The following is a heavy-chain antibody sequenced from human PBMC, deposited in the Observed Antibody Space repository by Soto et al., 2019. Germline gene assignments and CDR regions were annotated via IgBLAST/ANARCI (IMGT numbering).Heavy chain of an antibody. Sequence: ASLKVSCNASGFTCTSSAVQWVLQARGQRLEWIGWIVVGSGNTNYAQKFQERVTITRDMSTSTAYMELSSLRSEDTAVYYCAAGDYGDYVVYYYYGMDVWGQGTTVTVSS. J-gene: IGHJ6*02. V-gene: IGHV1-58*01. CDR2: IVVGSGNT. CDR3: AAGDYGDYVVYYYYGMDV. CDR1: GFTCTSSA. D-gene: IGHD4-17*01.